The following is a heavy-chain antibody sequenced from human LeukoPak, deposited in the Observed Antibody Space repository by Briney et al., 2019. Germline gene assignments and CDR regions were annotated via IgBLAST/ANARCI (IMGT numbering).Heavy chain of an antibody. CDR1: GFTFGSYS. D-gene: IGHD6-6*01. CDR3: ARAVYSSSLCYFDY. V-gene: IGHV3-21*01. CDR2: ISSSSSYI. J-gene: IGHJ4*02. Sequence: GGSLRLSCAASGFTFGSYSMNWVRQAPGKGLEWVSSISSSSSYIYYADSVKGRFTISRDNAKNSLYLQMNSLRAEDTAVYYCARAVYSSSLCYFDYWGQGTLVTVSS.